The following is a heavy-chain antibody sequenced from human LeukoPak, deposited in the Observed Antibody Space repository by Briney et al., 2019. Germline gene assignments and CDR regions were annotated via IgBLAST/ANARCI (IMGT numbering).Heavy chain of an antibody. V-gene: IGHV3-23*01. CDR1: GFTFSSYT. D-gene: IGHD2-15*01. Sequence: GGSLRLSCAASGFTFSSYTMSWVRQAPGKGLEWVSTITTSDGRTYYADSVKGRFTISRDTSKNTLYLQVNSLRAEDTAVYYCARGGGYYPIDYWGQGTLVTVSS. J-gene: IGHJ4*02. CDR3: ARGGGYYPIDY. CDR2: ITTSDGRT.